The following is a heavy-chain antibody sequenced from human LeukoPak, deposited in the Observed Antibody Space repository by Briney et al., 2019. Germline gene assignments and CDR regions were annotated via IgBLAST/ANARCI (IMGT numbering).Heavy chain of an antibody. Sequence: PSETLSLTCTVSGGSISSYYWSWIRQPPGKGLEWIGYIYHSGSTYYNPSLKSRVTISVDRSKNQFSLKLSSVTAADTAVYYCASAPMVRGSAAFDIWGQGTMVTVSS. J-gene: IGHJ3*02. V-gene: IGHV4-59*12. CDR1: GGSISSYY. CDR2: IYHSGST. D-gene: IGHD3-10*01. CDR3: ASAPMVRGSAAFDI.